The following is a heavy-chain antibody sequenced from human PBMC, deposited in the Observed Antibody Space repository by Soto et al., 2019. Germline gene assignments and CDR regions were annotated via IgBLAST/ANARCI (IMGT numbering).Heavy chain of an antibody. V-gene: IGHV1-18*04. Sequence: ASVKVSCKASGYTFTSYGISWVRQAPGQGLEWMGWISAYNGNTNYAQKLQGRVTMTTDTSTSTAYMELRSLRSDDTAVYYCAREPKGYCSSTSCSNPPYYYYGTDVWGKGATVPVSS. J-gene: IGHJ6*04. CDR1: GYTFTSYG. CDR2: ISAYNGNT. D-gene: IGHD2-2*01. CDR3: AREPKGYCSSTSCSNPPYYYYGTDV.